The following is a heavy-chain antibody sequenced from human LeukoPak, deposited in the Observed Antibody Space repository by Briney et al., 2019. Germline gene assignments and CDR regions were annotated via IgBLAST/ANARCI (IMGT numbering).Heavy chain of an antibody. V-gene: IGHV5-51*01. J-gene: IGHJ4*02. D-gene: IGHD6-6*01. CDR1: GYTFINYW. CDR3: ARLDSSSKGFGYYLDY. CDR2: IYPGDSDT. Sequence: GESLKISCKASGYTFINYWIGWVRQMPGKGLEWMGIIYPGDSDTRYSPSFQGQVTISAEKSIATAYLQWSSLKASDTGMYYCARLDSSSKGFGYYLDYWGQGTLVTVSS.